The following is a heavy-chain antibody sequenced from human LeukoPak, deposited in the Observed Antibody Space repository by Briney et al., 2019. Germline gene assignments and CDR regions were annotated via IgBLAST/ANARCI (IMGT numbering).Heavy chain of an antibody. V-gene: IGHV3-43D*04. Sequence: GGSLRLSCAASGFTFDDYAMHWVRQAPGKGLEWVSLISWDGGSTYYADSVKGRFTISRDNSKNSLYLQMNSLRAEDTAVYYCAKDVSQAAGTDYWGQGTLVTVSS. CDR2: ISWDGGST. CDR3: AKDVSQAAGTDY. D-gene: IGHD6-13*01. CDR1: GFTFDDYA. J-gene: IGHJ4*02.